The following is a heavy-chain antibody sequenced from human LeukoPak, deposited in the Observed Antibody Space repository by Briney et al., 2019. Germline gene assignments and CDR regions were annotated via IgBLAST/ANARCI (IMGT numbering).Heavy chain of an antibody. Sequence: GGSLRLSCAAYGFTFSNYWMQWVGQAPGKGLEGVSYISNSSSTIYYADSVKGRFTIARDTAKNSLYLQMNSLRAEATALCYCARDTTGDSSRWYWFDYCGQGTLVTVSS. D-gene: IGHD6-13*01. V-gene: IGHV3-48*01. J-gene: IGHJ4*02. CDR2: ISNSSSTI. CDR1: GFTFSNYW. CDR3: ARDTTGDSSRWYWFDY.